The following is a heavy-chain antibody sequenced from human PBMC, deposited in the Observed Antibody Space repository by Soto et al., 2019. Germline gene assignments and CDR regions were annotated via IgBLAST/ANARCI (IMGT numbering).Heavy chain of an antibody. D-gene: IGHD2-15*01. V-gene: IGHV3-23*01. Sequence: GGSLRHSCVASGVTLRHYAMSWFRQAPGKGLEWVSLISGSGDNTYPADSVKGRFTISRDNAKNTLYLQMNSLRAEDTAVYFCARDPSGGTFNWGRGTLVTVSS. CDR2: ISGSGDNT. J-gene: IGHJ4*02. CDR3: ARDPSGGTFN. CDR1: GVTLRHYA.